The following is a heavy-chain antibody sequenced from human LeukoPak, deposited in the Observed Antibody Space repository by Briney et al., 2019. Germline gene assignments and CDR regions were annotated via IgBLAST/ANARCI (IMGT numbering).Heavy chain of an antibody. D-gene: IGHD3-9*01. V-gene: IGHV3-23*01. CDR1: GFTFSSYG. Sequence: GGSLRLSCAASGFTFSSYGMSGVRQAPGKGLEGVSAISGSGGSTYYADSVKGRFTISRDNSKNTLYLQMNSLRAEDTAVYYCANREVDILTGYWGAFDIWGQGTMVTVSS. CDR2: ISGSGGST. J-gene: IGHJ3*02. CDR3: ANREVDILTGYWGAFDI.